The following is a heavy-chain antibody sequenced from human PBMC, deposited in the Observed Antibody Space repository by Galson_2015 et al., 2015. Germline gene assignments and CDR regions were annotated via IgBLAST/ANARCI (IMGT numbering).Heavy chain of an antibody. Sequence: VKVSCKASGGTFSSYALSWVRQAPGQGLEWMGGIIPIFGTANYAQKFQGRVTITADESTSTAYMELSSLRSEDTAVYYCARDTDPYTAMGPITDYYYGMDVWGQGTTVTVSS. V-gene: IGHV1-69*13. D-gene: IGHD5-18*01. CDR3: ARDTDPYTAMGPITDYYYGMDV. CDR1: GGTFSSYA. CDR2: IIPIFGTA. J-gene: IGHJ6*02.